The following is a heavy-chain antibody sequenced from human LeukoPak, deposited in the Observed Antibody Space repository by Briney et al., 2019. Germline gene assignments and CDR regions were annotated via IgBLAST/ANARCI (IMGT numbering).Heavy chain of an antibody. CDR2: INHSGST. V-gene: IGHV4-34*01. CDR3: ARDGAARDPYYFDY. CDR1: GFTFSSYA. D-gene: IGHD6-6*01. Sequence: GSLRLSCAASGFTFSSYAMHWVRQPPGKGLEWIGEINHSGSTNYNPSLKSRVTISVDTSKNQFSLKLSSVTAADTAVYYCARDGAARDPYYFDYWGQGTLVTVSS. J-gene: IGHJ4*02.